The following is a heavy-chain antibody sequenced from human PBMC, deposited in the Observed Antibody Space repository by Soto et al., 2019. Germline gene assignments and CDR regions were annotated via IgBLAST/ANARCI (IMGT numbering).Heavy chain of an antibody. CDR3: ARVCSGGSCYSGSDAFDI. V-gene: IGHV1-2*04. CDR1: GYTFTGYY. CDR2: INPNSGGT. Sequence: ASVKVSCKASGYTFTGYYMHWVRQAPGQGLEWMGWINPNSGGTNYAQKFQGWVTMTRDTSISTAYMELSRLRSDDTAVYYCARVCSGGSCYSGSDAFDIWGQGTMVTVSS. J-gene: IGHJ3*02. D-gene: IGHD2-15*01.